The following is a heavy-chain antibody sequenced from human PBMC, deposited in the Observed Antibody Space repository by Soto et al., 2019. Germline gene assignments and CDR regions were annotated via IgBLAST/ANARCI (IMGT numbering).Heavy chain of an antibody. V-gene: IGHV1-69*01. D-gene: IGHD3-22*01. CDR2: IIPIFGTA. CDR3: ARGSSGYYFSNYDY. J-gene: IGHJ4*02. Sequence: GKVSCKASGGTFSSYAISWVRQAPGQGLEWMGGIIPIFGTANYAQKFQGRVTITADESTSTAYMELSSLRSEDTAVYYCARGSSGYYFSNYDYWGQVPLFPVRS. CDR1: GGTFSSYA.